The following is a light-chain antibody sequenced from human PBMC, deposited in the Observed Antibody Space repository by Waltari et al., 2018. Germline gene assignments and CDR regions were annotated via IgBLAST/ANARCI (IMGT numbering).Light chain of an antibody. Sequence: EVVMTQSPATLSVSPGERVTLSCRASQSVGNDLAWYQQRPGQAPRLLIYSASTRAIGIPARFSGSGSGTEFTLTISGMESDDFAVYYCQHYHDWPPGAFG. J-gene: IGKJ3*01. CDR1: QSVGND. CDR2: SAS. CDR3: QHYHDWPPGA. V-gene: IGKV3-15*01.